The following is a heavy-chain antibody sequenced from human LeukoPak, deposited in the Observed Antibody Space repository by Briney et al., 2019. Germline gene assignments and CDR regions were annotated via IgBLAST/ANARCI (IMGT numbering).Heavy chain of an antibody. V-gene: IGHV4-59*08. CDR2: IYYSGST. Sequence: PSETLSLTCTVSGGSISSYYWSWIRQPPGKGLEWIGYIYYSGSTNYNPSLKSRVTISVDTSKNQFSLKLSSVTAADTAVYYCARQGAVAGGFDNWFDPWGQGTLVTVSS. CDR3: ARQGAVAGGFDNWFDP. J-gene: IGHJ5*02. CDR1: GGSISSYY. D-gene: IGHD6-19*01.